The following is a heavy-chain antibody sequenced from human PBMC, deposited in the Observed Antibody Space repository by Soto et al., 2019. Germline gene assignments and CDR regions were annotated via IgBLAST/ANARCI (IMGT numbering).Heavy chain of an antibody. D-gene: IGHD3-22*01. CDR2: IKSKTDGGTT. CDR1: GFTFSNAW. Sequence: GGSLRLSCAASGFTFSNAWMNWVRQAPGKGLEWVGRIKSKTDGGTTDYAAPVKGRFTISRDDSKNTLYLQMNSLKTEDTAVYYCTTEAMMGYYYGVDVWGQGTTVTVSS. J-gene: IGHJ6*02. V-gene: IGHV3-15*07. CDR3: TTEAMMGYYYGVDV.